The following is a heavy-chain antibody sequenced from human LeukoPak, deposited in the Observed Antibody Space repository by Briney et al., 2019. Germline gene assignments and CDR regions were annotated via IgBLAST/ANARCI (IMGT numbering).Heavy chain of an antibody. V-gene: IGHV3-7*03. CDR3: TTDTWYSAGH. D-gene: IGHD2-15*01. J-gene: IGHJ4*02. CDR2: IKKDGSEK. Sequence: GGSLRLSCTAPGFIFSGSWMAWIRQAPGKGLEWVAIIKKDGSEKYYVDSMKGRCTISRDNAKNSLFLQMNSLRAEDTAIYYCTTDTWYSAGHWGQGTLVTVSS. CDR1: GFIFSGSW.